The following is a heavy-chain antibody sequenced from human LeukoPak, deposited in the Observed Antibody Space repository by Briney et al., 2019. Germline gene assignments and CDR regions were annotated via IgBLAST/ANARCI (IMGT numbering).Heavy chain of an antibody. Sequence: GGSLRLSCAASGFTFSSYSMSWVRQAPGKGLEWVSSISSSSNYIYYADSLKGRFTISRDNAKNSLYLQMNSLRAEDTAVYYCARDFRHCGGDCYSERHYYFDFWGQGTLVTVSS. D-gene: IGHD2-21*02. J-gene: IGHJ4*02. V-gene: IGHV3-21*01. CDR3: ARDFRHCGGDCYSERHYYFDF. CDR1: GFTFSSYS. CDR2: ISSSSNYI.